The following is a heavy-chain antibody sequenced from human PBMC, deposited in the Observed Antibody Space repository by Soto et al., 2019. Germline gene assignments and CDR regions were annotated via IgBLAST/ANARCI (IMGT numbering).Heavy chain of an antibody. CDR3: ARGPTSIAARWYYYYYGMDV. Sequence: SETLSLTCAVYGGSFSGYYWSWIRQPPGKGLEWIGEINHSGSTSYNPSLKSRVTISVDTSKNQFSLKLSSVTAADTAVYYCARGPTSIAARWYYYYYGMDVWGQGTTVTVSS. CDR1: GGSFSGYY. D-gene: IGHD6-6*01. V-gene: IGHV4-34*01. J-gene: IGHJ6*02. CDR2: INHSGST.